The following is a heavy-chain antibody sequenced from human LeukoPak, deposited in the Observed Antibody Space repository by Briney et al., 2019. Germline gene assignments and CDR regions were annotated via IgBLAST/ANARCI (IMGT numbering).Heavy chain of an antibody. J-gene: IGHJ6*03. Sequence: PGGSLRLSCAASGFTFSSYEVNRVRQDPGKGLEWVSNISSSGSTIYYADSVKGRFTISRDNAKNSLYLQMNSLRAEDTALYYCARDQGEKLLRYFDWLSQPDYYYYMDVWGKGTTVTVSS. CDR3: ARDQGEKLLRYFDWLSQPDYYYYMDV. D-gene: IGHD3-9*01. CDR2: ISSSGSTI. CDR1: GFTFSSYE. V-gene: IGHV3-48*03.